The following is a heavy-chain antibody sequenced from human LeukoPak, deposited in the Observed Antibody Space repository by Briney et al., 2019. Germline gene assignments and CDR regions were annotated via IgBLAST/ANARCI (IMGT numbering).Heavy chain of an antibody. J-gene: IGHJ4*02. CDR3: VKRSDYGGNWNYFDY. V-gene: IGHV3-23*01. Sequence: GGSLRLSCAASGFTFSSYGMSWVRQALGKGLEWVSAISDSGGSTYYADSVKGRFTISRDNSRNTLYLHMNSLRAEDTAIYYCVKRSDYGGNWNYFDYWGQGTLVTVSS. CDR2: ISDSGGST. D-gene: IGHD4-23*01. CDR1: GFTFSSYG.